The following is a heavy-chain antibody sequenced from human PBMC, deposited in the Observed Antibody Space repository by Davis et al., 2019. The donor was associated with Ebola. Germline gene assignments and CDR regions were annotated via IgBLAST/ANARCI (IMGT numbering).Heavy chain of an antibody. J-gene: IGHJ4*02. D-gene: IGHD6-19*01. Sequence: GESLKISCAASGFTFSSYAMSWVRQAPGKGLEWVSAISGSGGSTYYADSVKGRFTISRDNSKNTLYLQMNSLRAEDTAVYYCARRALSSGWYIVDYWGQGTLVTVSS. CDR1: GFTFSSYA. CDR3: ARRALSSGWYIVDY. V-gene: IGHV3-23*01. CDR2: ISGSGGST.